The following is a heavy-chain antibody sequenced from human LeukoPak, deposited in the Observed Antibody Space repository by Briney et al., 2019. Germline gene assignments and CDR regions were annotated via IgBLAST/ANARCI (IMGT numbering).Heavy chain of an antibody. Sequence: PGGSLRLSCAASGFTFSSYAMSWVRQAPGKGPEWVSAISGSGGSTYYADSAKGRFTFSRDNLKNTPHLRMNSRRAETTPVYYCAKGVDRDGSGSYLTFDYWGQGTLVTVSS. CDR1: GFTFSSYA. D-gene: IGHD3-10*01. J-gene: IGHJ4*02. CDR2: ISGSGGST. V-gene: IGHV3-23*01. CDR3: AKGVDRDGSGSYLTFDY.